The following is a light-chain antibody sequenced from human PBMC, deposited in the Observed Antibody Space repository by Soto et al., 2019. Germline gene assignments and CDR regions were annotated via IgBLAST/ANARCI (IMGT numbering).Light chain of an antibody. CDR2: EVS. CDR1: SSDVGGYNY. Sequence: QSALTQPASVSGSPGQSITISCTGTSSDVGGYNYVSWYQQHPGKAPKLMIYEVSNRPSGVSNRFSGSKSGNTASLTISGLQAEDEADYYCSSYTSSRTLGFGGGTNSPS. CDR3: SSYTSSRTLG. J-gene: IGLJ2*01. V-gene: IGLV2-14*01.